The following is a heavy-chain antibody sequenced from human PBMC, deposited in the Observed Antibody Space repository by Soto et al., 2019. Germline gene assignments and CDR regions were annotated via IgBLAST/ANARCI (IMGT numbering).Heavy chain of an antibody. CDR1: GFTFSSYG. Sequence: GGSLRLSCAASGFTFSSYGMHWVRQAPGKGLEWVAVIWYDGSNKYYADSVKGRFTISRDNSKNTLYLQMNSLRAEDTAVYYCASLGAGDSSGWGGDAFDILGQGTMVTVSS. V-gene: IGHV3-33*01. CDR3: ASLGAGDSSGWGGDAFDI. J-gene: IGHJ3*02. CDR2: IWYDGSNK. D-gene: IGHD6-19*01.